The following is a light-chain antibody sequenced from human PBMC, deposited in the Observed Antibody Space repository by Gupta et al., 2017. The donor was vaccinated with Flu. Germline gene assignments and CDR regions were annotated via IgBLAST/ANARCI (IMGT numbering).Light chain of an antibody. J-gene: IGLJ3*02. CDR2: ANS. CDR1: SSNIGAGYD. CDR3: QSYDSSLSSSGV. V-gene: IGLV1-40*01. Sequence: QSELTQPPSVSGAPGQKVTIACNGSSSNIGAGYDVHWYQQFPGTAPKLLIYANSDRPSGASDRFSGSKSGTSASLAITGLQAEDEADYYCQSYDSSLSSSGVFGGGTRLTVL.